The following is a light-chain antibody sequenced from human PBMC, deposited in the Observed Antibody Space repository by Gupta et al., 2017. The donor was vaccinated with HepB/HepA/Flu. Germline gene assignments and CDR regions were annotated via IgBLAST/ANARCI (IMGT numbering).Light chain of an antibody. CDR3: NSRDSSGNRV. V-gene: IGLV3-19*01. J-gene: IGLJ3*02. CDR2: GKK. CDR1: SLRSYY. Sequence: SSELTQDPAVSVALGQTVRITCQGHSLRSYYASWYQQKPGQAPVLVIDGKKNRPSGIPDLFSGSSSGNTASLTITGAQAEDEADYYCNSRDSSGNRVFGGGTKLTVL.